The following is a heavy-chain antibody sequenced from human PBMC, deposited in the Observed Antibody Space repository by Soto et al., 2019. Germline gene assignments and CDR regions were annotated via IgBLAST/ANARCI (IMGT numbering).Heavy chain of an antibody. V-gene: IGHV1-8*01. CDR2: MNPNSANT. CDR1: GYTFATYD. Sequence: GASVKVSCKASGYTFATYDINWVRQATGQGLEWMGWMNPNSANTGYAQKFQGRVTMTRNTSISTAYMELSSLRSEDTAVYYCARGGSSGWYALDYWGQGTLVTVSS. CDR3: ARGGSSGWYALDY. J-gene: IGHJ4*02. D-gene: IGHD6-19*01.